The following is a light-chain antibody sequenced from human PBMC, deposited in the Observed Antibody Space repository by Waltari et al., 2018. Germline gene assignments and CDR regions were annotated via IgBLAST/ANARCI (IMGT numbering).Light chain of an antibody. V-gene: IGKV2-28*01. CDR1: QSLLHSNGYNY. CDR3: MQALQTPVT. CDR2: LGS. J-gene: IGKJ1*01. Sequence: DIVMTQSPLSLPVTPGEPASISCRSSQSLLHSNGYNYLDWYLQKPGQSPQLLIYLGSNRASGVPDRFSGSGSGTDFTLKINRVEAEDVGVYYCMQALQTPVTFGQGP.